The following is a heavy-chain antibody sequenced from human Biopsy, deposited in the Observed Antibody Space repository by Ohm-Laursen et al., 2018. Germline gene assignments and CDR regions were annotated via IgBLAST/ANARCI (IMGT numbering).Heavy chain of an antibody. J-gene: IGHJ4*02. CDR1: SSSFTDYN. CDR2: INCKTGAT. CDR3: ARDPLNGHKHFDY. Sequence: SVTAFRPLSSSSFTDYNTQWMRLPPGHWIEWLGYINCKTGATNYAQKFQGTVTMTRDTSISTAYLALGSLRSVDTAIYYCARDPLNGHKHFDYWGQGSLVTVSS. V-gene: IGHV1-2*02. D-gene: IGHD2-8*01.